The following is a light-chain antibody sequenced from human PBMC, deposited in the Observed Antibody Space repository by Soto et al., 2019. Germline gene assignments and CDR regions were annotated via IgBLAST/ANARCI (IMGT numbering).Light chain of an antibody. CDR2: EVT. CDR1: SNDIGGYNA. Sequence: QSALTQPASVSGSPGQTITISCTGTSNDIGGYNAVSWYQHHPGKAPKLIIYEVTHRPSGVSDRFSASKSGNTASLTISGLQAEDEADYYCNSFRVSHLYVFGTGTKV. CDR3: NSFRVSHLYV. V-gene: IGLV2-14*01. J-gene: IGLJ1*01.